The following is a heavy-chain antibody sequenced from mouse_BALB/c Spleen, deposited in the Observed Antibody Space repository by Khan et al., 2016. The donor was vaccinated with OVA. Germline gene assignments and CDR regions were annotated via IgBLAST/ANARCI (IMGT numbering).Heavy chain of an antibody. CDR3: ARGNYYGYYFDY. V-gene: IGHV3-2*02. CDR2: ISYSGVP. D-gene: IGHD1-1*01. CDR1: GYSITSGYA. J-gene: IGHJ2*01. Sequence: EVKLEESGPGLVKPSQSLSLTCTVTGYSITSGYAWNWIRQFPGNKLEWMGYISYSGVPSYTPSLKSRISITRDTSKNQFFLQLTSVTTEDTATYYCARGNYYGYYFDYWGQGTTLTVSS.